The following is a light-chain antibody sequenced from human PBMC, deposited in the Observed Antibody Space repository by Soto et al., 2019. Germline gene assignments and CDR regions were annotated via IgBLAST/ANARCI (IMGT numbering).Light chain of an antibody. CDR3: VAWDDSLNGYVV. CDR2: SNN. J-gene: IGLJ2*01. V-gene: IGLV1-44*01. CDR1: RPNNGSNT. Sequence: QSAPTQPPPASWAPGERGPPSFFWRRPNNGSNTVNWYQQLPGTAPKLVIYSNNQRPSGVPDRFSGSKSGTSASLAISGLQSEDEADYYCVAWDDSLNGYVVFGGGTKVTVL.